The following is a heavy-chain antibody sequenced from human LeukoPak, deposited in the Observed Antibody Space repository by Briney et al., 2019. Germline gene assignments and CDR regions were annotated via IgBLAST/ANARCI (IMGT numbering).Heavy chain of an antibody. Sequence: ASVKVSCKVSGYTLTELSMHWVRQAPGKGLESMGGFDPEDGETIYAQKFQGRVTMTEDTSTDTAYMELSSLRSEDTAVYYCATGEIYGGYGGDYFDYWGQGTLVTVSS. V-gene: IGHV1-24*01. J-gene: IGHJ4*02. CDR2: FDPEDGET. CDR3: ATGEIYGGYGGDYFDY. CDR1: GYTLTELS. D-gene: IGHD5-12*01.